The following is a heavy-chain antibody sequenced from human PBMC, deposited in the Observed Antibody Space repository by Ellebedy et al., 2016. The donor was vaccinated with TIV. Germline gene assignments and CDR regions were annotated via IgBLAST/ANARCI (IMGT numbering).Heavy chain of an antibody. CDR1: GYMFTAYH. CDR2: INPNSGGT. D-gene: IGHD1-1*01. CDR3: ARGVKENWLTGFDY. J-gene: IGHJ4*02. V-gene: IGHV1-2*02. Sequence: ASVKVSCKTSGYMFTAYHIHWVRQAPGQGLEWMGWINPNSGGTNYAQKFQGRVTMTRDTSISTAYMELSRLRSDDTAVYYCARGVKENWLTGFDYWGQGTLVTVSS.